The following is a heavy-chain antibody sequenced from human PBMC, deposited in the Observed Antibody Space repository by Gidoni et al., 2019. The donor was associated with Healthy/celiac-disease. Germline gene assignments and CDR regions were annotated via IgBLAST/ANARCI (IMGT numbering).Heavy chain of an antibody. J-gene: IGHJ3*02. CDR3: ATAGGSYSHAFDI. Sequence: QVQLVESGGGVVQPGRSLRLSCAASGFTFSSYGMHWVRQAPGKGREWVAVIWYDGSNKYYADSVKGRFTISRDNSKNTLYLQMNSLRAEDTAVYYCATAGGSYSHAFDIWGQGTMVTVSS. CDR2: IWYDGSNK. V-gene: IGHV3-33*01. CDR1: GFTFSSYG. D-gene: IGHD1-26*01.